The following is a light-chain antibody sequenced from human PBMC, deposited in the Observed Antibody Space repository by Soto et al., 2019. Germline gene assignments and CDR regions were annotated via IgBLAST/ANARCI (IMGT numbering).Light chain of an antibody. V-gene: IGKV1-6*01. CDR3: LQDYNYPRT. CDR2: GTS. Sequence: AIQMTQSPSSLSASVGDRVTITCRASQAIRTDLGWYQQRPGKAPKLLIYGTSNLQSGVPSRFSGSGSGTDFTLTINSLQPEDFATYYCLQDYNYPRTFGRGTKLDIK. J-gene: IGKJ1*01. CDR1: QAIRTD.